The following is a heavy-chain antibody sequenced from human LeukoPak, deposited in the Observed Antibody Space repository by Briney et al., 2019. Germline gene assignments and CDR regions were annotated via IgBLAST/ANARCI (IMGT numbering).Heavy chain of an antibody. CDR1: GFTFSSYA. V-gene: IGHV3-23*01. D-gene: IGHD6-19*01. Sequence: QSGGSLRLSCAASGFTFSSYAMSWVRQAPGKGLEWVSAISGSGGSTYYADSVKGRFTISRDNSKNTLYLQMNSLRAEDTAVYYCAKVPIAVAGIRAYFDYWGQGTLVTVSS. J-gene: IGHJ4*02. CDR3: AKVPIAVAGIRAYFDY. CDR2: ISGSGGST.